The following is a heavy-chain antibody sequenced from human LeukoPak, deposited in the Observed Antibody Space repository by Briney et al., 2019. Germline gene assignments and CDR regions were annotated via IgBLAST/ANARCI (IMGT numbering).Heavy chain of an antibody. V-gene: IGHV1-46*01. CDR2: INPSGGST. J-gene: IGHJ4*02. CDR3: ARVPVYYDFWSGYPPGKTFDY. CDR1: GYTFPSYF. Sequence: ASVKVSCKASGYTFPSYFMHWVRQAPGQGLEWMGIINPSGGSTNYAQNFKGRVTMTTDTSTSTAYMELRSLRSDDTAVYYCARVPVYYDFWSGYPPGKTFDYWGQGTLVTVSS. D-gene: IGHD3-3*01.